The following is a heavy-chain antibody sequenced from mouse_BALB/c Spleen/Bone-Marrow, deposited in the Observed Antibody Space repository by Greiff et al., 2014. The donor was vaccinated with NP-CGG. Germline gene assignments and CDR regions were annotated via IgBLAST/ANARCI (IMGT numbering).Heavy chain of an antibody. CDR2: ISSGSSTI. CDR3: ATGTRAMDY. J-gene: IGHJ4*01. D-gene: IGHD4-1*01. CDR1: GFTFSSFG. V-gene: IGHV5-17*02. Sequence: EVKLVESGGGLVQPGGSRKLSCAASGFTFSSFGMHWVRRAPEKGLEWVAYISSGSSTIYYADTVKGRFTISRDNPKNTLFLQMTSLRSEDTAMYYCATGTRAMDYWGQGTSVTVSS.